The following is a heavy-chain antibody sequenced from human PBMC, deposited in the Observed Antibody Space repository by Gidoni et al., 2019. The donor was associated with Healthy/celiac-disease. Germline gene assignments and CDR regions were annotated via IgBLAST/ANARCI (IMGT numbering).Heavy chain of an antibody. Sequence: QVQLVQSGAEVKKPGSSVKVSCKASGGTFSSYASSWVRQAPGQGLEWMGGIIPIFGTANYAQKFQGRVTITADESTSTAYMELSSLRSEDTAVYYCASVLCSGGSCSSGSLHWFDPWCQGTLVTVSS. V-gene: IGHV1-69*01. J-gene: IGHJ5*02. CDR3: ASVLCSGGSCSSGSLHWFDP. CDR1: GGTFSSYA. D-gene: IGHD2-15*01. CDR2: IIPIFGTA.